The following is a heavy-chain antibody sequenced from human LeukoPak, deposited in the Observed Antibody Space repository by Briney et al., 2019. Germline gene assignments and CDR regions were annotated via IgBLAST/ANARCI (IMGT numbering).Heavy chain of an antibody. CDR2: INPNSGGT. CDR1: GYTFTGYY. J-gene: IGHJ4*02. D-gene: IGHD6-19*01. V-gene: IGHV1-2*02. CDR3: ARTRSGWYVGFDC. Sequence: ASVKVSCKASGYTFTGYYMHWVRQAPGQGLEWMGWINPNSGGTNYAQKFQGRVTRTRDTSISTVYMELSRLRSDDTAVYYCARTRSGWYVGFDCWGRGTLVAVSS.